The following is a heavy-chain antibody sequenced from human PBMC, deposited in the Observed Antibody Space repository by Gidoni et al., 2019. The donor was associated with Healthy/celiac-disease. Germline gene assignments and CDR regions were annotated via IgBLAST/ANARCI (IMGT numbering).Heavy chain of an antibody. D-gene: IGHD5-12*01. CDR1: GFTFSSYA. J-gene: IGHJ4*02. CDR3: ASYSGYLSLPLFDY. CDR2: ISYDGSNK. V-gene: IGHV3-30-3*01. Sequence: QVQLVESGGGVVQPGRSLRLSCAASGFTFSSYAMHWVRQAPGKGLEWVAVISYDGSNKYYADSVKGRFTISRDNSKNTLYLQMNSLRAEDTAVYYCASYSGYLSLPLFDYWGQGTLVTVSS.